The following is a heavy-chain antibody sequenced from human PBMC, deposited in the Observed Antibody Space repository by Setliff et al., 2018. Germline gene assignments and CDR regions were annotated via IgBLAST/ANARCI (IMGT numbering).Heavy chain of an antibody. D-gene: IGHD2-8*01. V-gene: IGHV1-18*01. CDR1: GGNVNNYA. Sequence: ASVKVSCKASGGNVNNYAINWVRQAPGQGLEWVGWISGYSGKTYYAQRLQDRVTLTTDTSTNTFYLELRSLPPDDTAVSYCARLVRFCTRTACQRIAGAESWRQGTLVTVSS. J-gene: IGHJ5*01. CDR2: ISGYSGKT. CDR3: ARLVRFCTRTACQRIAGAES.